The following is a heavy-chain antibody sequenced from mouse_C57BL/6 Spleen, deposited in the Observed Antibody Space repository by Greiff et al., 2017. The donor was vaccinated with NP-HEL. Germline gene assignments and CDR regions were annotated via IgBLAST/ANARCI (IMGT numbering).Heavy chain of an antibody. V-gene: IGHV6-3*01. CDR3: TVYDGYYGVLAY. CDR2: IRLKSDNYAT. CDR1: GFTFSNYW. D-gene: IGHD2-3*01. Sequence: DVQGVESGGGLVQPGGSMKLSCVASGFTFSNYWMNWVRQSPEKGLEWVAQIRLKSDNYATHYAESVKGRFTISRDDSKSSVYLQMNNLRAEDTGIYYCTVYDGYYGVLAYWGQGTLVTVSA. J-gene: IGHJ3*01.